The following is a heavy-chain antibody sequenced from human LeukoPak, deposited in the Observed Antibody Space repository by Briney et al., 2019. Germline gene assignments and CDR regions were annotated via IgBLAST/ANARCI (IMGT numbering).Heavy chain of an antibody. Sequence: GGSLRLSCAASGFTFKNAWMNWVRQAPGKGLEWVGRIESKSDGGTTDNAAPVKGRFTISRDDSKNTLYLQMNSLKTEDTAVYYCATDYYGSGSPGFGYWGQGNMVTVSS. V-gene: IGHV3-15*07. J-gene: IGHJ4*02. CDR2: IESKSDGGTT. CDR3: ATDYYGSGSPGFGY. D-gene: IGHD3-10*01. CDR1: GFTFKNAW.